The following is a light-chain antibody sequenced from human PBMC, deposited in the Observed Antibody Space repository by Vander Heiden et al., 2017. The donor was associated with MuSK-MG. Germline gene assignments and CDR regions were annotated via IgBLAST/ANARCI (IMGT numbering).Light chain of an antibody. CDR3: QMWDSSSDHYV. J-gene: IGLJ1*01. V-gene: IGLV3-21*02. CDR1: NIGSKS. CDR2: DNS. Sequence: YVLTPPPPVSVAPGQTARISRGGNNIGSKSVHWYQQKPGRAPVVVVCDNSDRPSGSPERFAGSNSGNTATLTISRIEAGDEADYYCQMWDSSSDHYVFGSGTKVTVL.